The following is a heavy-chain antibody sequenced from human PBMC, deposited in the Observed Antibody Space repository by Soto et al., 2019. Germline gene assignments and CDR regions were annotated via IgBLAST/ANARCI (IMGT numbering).Heavy chain of an antibody. D-gene: IGHD2-2*01. Sequence: PGGSLRLSCAASGFTFSSYWMSWVRQAPGKGLEWVANIKQDGSEKYYVDSVKGRFTISRDNAKNSLYLQMNSLRAEDTAVYYCASKVDCSSTSCYAGGWFDPWGQGTLVTVSS. CDR3: ASKVDCSSTSCYAGGWFDP. CDR2: IKQDGSEK. J-gene: IGHJ5*02. CDR1: GFTFSSYW. V-gene: IGHV3-7*03.